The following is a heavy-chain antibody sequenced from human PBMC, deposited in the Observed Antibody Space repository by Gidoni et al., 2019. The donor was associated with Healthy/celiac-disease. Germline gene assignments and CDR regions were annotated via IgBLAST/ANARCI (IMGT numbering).Heavy chain of an antibody. V-gene: IGHV3-9*01. CDR3: AKGRDIVVVPAAPEFDY. CDR1: GFPFDDYA. D-gene: IGHD2-2*01. Sequence: EVQLVVSGGGLVQPGRPLRLSCAASGFPFDDYAMHWVRQAPGKGLGWVSGISWNSGSIGYADSVKGRFNISRDNAKNSLYLQMNSLRAEDTALYYCAKGRDIVVVPAAPEFDYWGQETLVTVSS. CDR2: ISWNSGSI. J-gene: IGHJ4*02.